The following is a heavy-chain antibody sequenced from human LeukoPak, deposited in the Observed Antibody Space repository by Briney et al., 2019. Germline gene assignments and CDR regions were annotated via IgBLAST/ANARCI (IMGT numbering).Heavy chain of an antibody. V-gene: IGHV3-21*01. CDR1: GFTFNNYA. D-gene: IGHD6-13*01. CDR2: ISSSSIYI. J-gene: IGHJ4*02. Sequence: GGSLRLSCAASGFTFNNYAMNWVRQAPGKGLEWVSSISSSSIYIYYADSVKGRFTISRDNAKNSLYLQMNSLRAEDTAVYYCARGTAAAGIDYWGQGTLVTVSS. CDR3: ARGTAAAGIDY.